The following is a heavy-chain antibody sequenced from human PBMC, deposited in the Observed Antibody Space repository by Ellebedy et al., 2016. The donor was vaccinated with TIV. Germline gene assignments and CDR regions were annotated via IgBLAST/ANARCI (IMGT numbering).Heavy chain of an antibody. CDR3: ARGGTVTSGTPVPEY. Sequence: MPSETLSLTCTVSGGSISRSSYYWGWVRQPPGKGLEWIASIYYSGSTYYNPSLKSRLTISVDTSKNQFSLKLTSVTAADTAVYYCARGGTVTSGTPVPEYWGQGTLVTVSS. V-gene: IGHV4-39*01. CDR1: GGSISRSSYY. CDR2: IYYSGST. D-gene: IGHD4-17*01. J-gene: IGHJ4*02.